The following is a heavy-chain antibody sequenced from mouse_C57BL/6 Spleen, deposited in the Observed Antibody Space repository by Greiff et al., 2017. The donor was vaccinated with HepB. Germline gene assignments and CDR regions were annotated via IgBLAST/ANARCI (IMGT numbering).Heavy chain of an antibody. CDR3: ARSGNRKYFDV. J-gene: IGHJ1*03. D-gene: IGHD2-1*01. V-gene: IGHV1-85*01. Sequence: VQLQQSGPELVKPGASVKLSCKASGYTFTSYDLNWVKQRPGQGLEWIGWIYPRDGSTKYNEKFKCTATLTVDTSASTAYMERHSLTSEDSAVYFCARSGNRKYFDVWGTGTTVTVSS. CDR2: IYPRDGST. CDR1: GYTFTSYD.